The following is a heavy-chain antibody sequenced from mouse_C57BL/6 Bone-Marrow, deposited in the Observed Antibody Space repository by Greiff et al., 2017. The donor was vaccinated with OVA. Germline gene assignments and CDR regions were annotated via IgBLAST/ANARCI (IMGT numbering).Heavy chain of an antibody. Sequence: VQLKESGAELVRPGASVKLSCTASGFNIKDDYMHWVKQRPEQGLEWIGWIDPENGDTEYASKFQGKATITADTSSNTAYLQLSSLTSEDTAVYYCTTYYGSSYGWYFDVWGTGTTVTVSS. V-gene: IGHV14-4*01. CDR2: IDPENGDT. CDR3: TTYYGSSYGWYFDV. CDR1: GFNIKDDY. D-gene: IGHD1-1*01. J-gene: IGHJ1*03.